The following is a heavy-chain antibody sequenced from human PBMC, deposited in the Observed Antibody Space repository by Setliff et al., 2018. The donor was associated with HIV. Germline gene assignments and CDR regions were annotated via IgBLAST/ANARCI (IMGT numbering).Heavy chain of an antibody. D-gene: IGHD3-10*01. CDR3: ARDLKRWFGECDLDV. V-gene: IGHV1-46*01. CDR1: GYTFTSYH. CDR2: INPSGGST. Sequence: ASVKVSCKTSGYTFTSYHIHWVRQAPGLGLEWMGIINPSGGSTSYAQKFQGRVTMTRDTSTSTVYMELSSLTSEDTAVYYCARDLKRWFGECDLDVWGRGTTVTVSS. J-gene: IGHJ6*03.